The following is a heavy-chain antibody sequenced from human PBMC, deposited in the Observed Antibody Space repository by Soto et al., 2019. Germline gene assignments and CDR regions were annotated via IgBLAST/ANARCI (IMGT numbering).Heavy chain of an antibody. CDR1: GFTFGSYA. CDR3: AKAGGPYYVYTSNVY. CDR2: ISGSGGST. J-gene: IGHJ4*02. D-gene: IGHD3-10*02. Sequence: PGGSLRLSCAASGFTFGSYAMSWVRQAPGKGLEWVAAISGSGGSTNHADSVKGRFTISRDNSKNTLSLQMNSLRAEDTAFYYCAKAGGPYYVYTSNVYWGQGPLVTVSS. V-gene: IGHV3-23*01.